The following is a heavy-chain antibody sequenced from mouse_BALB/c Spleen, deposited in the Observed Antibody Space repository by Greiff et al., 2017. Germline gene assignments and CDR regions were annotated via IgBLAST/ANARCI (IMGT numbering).Heavy chain of an antibody. CDR1: GFTFSSFG. J-gene: IGHJ3*01. CDR3: ERDRYDERFAY. Sequence: VMLVESGGGLVQPGGSRKLSCAASGFTFSSFGMHWVRQAPEKGLEWVAYISSGSSTIYYADTVKGRFTISRDNPKNTLFLQMTSLRSEDTAMYYCERDRYDERFAYWGQGTLVTVAA. V-gene: IGHV5-17*02. CDR2: ISSGSSTI. D-gene: IGHD2-14*01.